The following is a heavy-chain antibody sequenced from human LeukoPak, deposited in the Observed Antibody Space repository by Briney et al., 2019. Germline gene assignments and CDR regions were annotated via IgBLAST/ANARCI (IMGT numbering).Heavy chain of an antibody. CDR3: ARVYSMVRQYFDY. Sequence: SETLSLTCTVSGYSVRSGYYWGWVRPSPGQGLEWIATIYHSESTHYNPSLKSRVTISVDTSKNQFSLKLSSVTAADTAVYYCARVYSMVRQYFDYWGQGTLVTVSS. J-gene: IGHJ4*02. D-gene: IGHD3-10*01. CDR1: GYSVRSGYY. V-gene: IGHV4-38-2*02. CDR2: IYHSEST.